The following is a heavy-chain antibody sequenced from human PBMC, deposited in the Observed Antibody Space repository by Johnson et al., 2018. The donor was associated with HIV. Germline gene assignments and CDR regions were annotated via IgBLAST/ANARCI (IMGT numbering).Heavy chain of an antibody. Sequence: VQLVESGGGLVKPGGSLRLSCGASGFTVSNAWMSWVRQAPGKGLEWVSVIYSGGSTYYADSVQGRFTISRDNDKNTLYLEMGSLRVEDMAVYYCARSRGPMRKDAFDIWGQGTKVTVSS. V-gene: IGHV3-66*01. CDR2: IYSGGST. J-gene: IGHJ3*02. CDR3: ARSRGPMRKDAFDI. CDR1: GFTVSNAW. D-gene: IGHD3-10*01.